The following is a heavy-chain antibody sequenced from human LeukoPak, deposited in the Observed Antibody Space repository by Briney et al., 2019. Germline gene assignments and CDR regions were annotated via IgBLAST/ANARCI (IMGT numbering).Heavy chain of an antibody. CDR2: IYTSGST. J-gene: IGHJ6*03. CDR3: ARHGPSHYYDYHINV. Sequence: SETLSLTCTVSGGSISYYYWSWIRQPPGKGLEWIGHIYTSGSTKYNPSLNSRVTISVDTSKNQFSLKLSSVTAADTAVYYCARHGPSHYYDYHINVWGKGTTVTVSS. V-gene: IGHV4-4*09. CDR1: GGSISYYY.